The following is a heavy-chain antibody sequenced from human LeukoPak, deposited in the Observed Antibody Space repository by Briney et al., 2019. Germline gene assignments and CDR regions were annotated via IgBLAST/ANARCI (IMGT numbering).Heavy chain of an antibody. CDR1: GYSISSGYY. D-gene: IGHD6-19*01. CDR2: IYHSGST. CDR3: ARDGSIAVARLYYFDY. Sequence: SETLSLTCTVSGYSISSGYYWGWIRQPPGKGLEWIGSIYHSGSTYYNPSLKSRVTISVDTSKNQFSLKLSSVTAADTAVYYCARDGSIAVARLYYFDYWGQGTLVTVSS. J-gene: IGHJ4*02. V-gene: IGHV4-38-2*02.